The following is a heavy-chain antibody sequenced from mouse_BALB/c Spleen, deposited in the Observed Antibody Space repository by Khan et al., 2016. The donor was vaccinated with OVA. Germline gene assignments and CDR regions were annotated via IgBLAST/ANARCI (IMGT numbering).Heavy chain of an antibody. CDR1: AYSITSDYA. CDR2: ISYSGST. CDR3: ACSRFYYGYSFFDY. D-gene: IGHD2-2*01. J-gene: IGHJ2*01. Sequence: EVQLQESGPGLVKPSQSLSPTCTVTAYSITSDYAWTWIRQFPGNKLEWMGYISYSGSTSYNPSLKRRISITRDTSKNQFFLQLISVTTEDTATYYCACSRFYYGYSFFDYWGQGTTLTVSS. V-gene: IGHV3-2*02.